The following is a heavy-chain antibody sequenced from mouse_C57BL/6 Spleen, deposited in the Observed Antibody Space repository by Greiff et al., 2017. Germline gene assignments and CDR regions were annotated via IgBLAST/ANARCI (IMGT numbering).Heavy chain of an antibody. Sequence: QVQLQQPGAELVKPGASVKLSCTASGYTFTSYWMHWVKQRPGRGLEWIGRIDPNSGGTKYNEKFKSKATLTVDKPSRTAYMQLSSLTSEDSAVYYCARSTMVTTGTWFAYWGQGTLVTVSA. J-gene: IGHJ3*01. D-gene: IGHD2-2*01. CDR3: ARSTMVTTGTWFAY. CDR1: GYTFTSYW. V-gene: IGHV1-72*01. CDR2: IDPNSGGT.